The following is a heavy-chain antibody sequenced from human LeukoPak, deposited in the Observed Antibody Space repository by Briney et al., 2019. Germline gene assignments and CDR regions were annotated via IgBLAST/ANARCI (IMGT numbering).Heavy chain of an antibody. V-gene: IGHV1-18*01. J-gene: IGHJ4*02. CDR3: ASDKEPYYDYVWGSYRPHYFDY. Sequence: ASVKVSCKASGYTFTSYGISWVRQAPGQGLEWMGWISAYNGNTNYAQKLQGRVTMTTDTSTSTAYIELRSLRSDDTAVSYCASDKEPYYDYVWGSYRPHYFDYWGQGTLVTVSS. CDR1: GYTFTSYG. CDR2: ISAYNGNT. D-gene: IGHD3-16*02.